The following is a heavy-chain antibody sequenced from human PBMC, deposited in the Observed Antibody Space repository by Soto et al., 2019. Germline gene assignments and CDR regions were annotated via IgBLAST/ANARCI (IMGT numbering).Heavy chain of an antibody. J-gene: IGHJ4*02. D-gene: IGHD6-19*01. Sequence: EVQLLESGGGLVQPGGSLRLSCAASGFSFSNFEMSWVRQAPGRGLEWVSFISSDSVRTNYADAVKGRFTISRDNSKHTLYFQMNSLTAEDTAVYACVKGGWLDFWGQGALVTVSS. CDR3: VKGGWLDF. V-gene: IGHV3-23*01. CDR1: GFSFSNFE. CDR2: ISSDSVRT.